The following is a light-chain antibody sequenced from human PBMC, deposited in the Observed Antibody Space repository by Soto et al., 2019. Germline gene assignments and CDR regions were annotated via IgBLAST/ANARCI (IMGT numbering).Light chain of an antibody. Sequence: EIVLTQSPGTLSLSPGERVTLSCRASQTVTSSYLGWYQQKPGQAPRLLIYGASSRATGVPDRFSGSGSGTDFTLTISRLEPEDCAVYYCQQYGGSPFTFGPGTKVDIK. CDR3: QQYGGSPFT. CDR2: GAS. CDR1: QTVTSSY. J-gene: IGKJ3*01. V-gene: IGKV3-20*01.